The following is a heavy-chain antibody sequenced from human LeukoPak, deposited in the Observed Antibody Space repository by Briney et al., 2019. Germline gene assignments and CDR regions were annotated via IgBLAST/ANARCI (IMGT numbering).Heavy chain of an antibody. J-gene: IGHJ4*02. CDR2: ISSSGSYI. D-gene: IGHD4-17*01. V-gene: IGHV3-21*04. CDR1: AFTFSSFG. CDR3: ARDYDYGDYPGY. Sequence: PGWSLRLSRAASAFTFSSFGMSWVRQAPGKGLEWVSSISSSGSYIYYADSVKGRFTISRDNAKNSLYLQMNSLRAEDTALYYCARDYDYGDYPGYWGQGTLVTVSS.